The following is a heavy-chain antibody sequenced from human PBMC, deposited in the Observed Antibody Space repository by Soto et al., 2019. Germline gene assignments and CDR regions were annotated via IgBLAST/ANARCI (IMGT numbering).Heavy chain of an antibody. CDR3: ARPDYYDSSGYYFDY. J-gene: IGHJ4*02. D-gene: IGHD3-22*01. CDR2: IKQDGSEK. V-gene: IGHV3-7*03. Sequence: GGSLRLSCAASGFTFSSYWMSWVRQAPGKGLEWVANIKQDGSEKYYVDSVKGRFTISRDNAKNSLYLQMNSLRAEDTAVYYCARPDYYDSSGYYFDYWGQGTLVTVS. CDR1: GFTFSSYW.